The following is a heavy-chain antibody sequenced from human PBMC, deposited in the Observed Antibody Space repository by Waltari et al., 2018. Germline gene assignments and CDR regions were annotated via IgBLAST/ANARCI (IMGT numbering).Heavy chain of an antibody. CDR1: GGSISSYY. V-gene: IGHV4-59*01. J-gene: IGHJ3*02. CDR2: IYYSGST. Sequence: QLQLQESGPGLVKPSETLSLTCTVSGGSISSYYWSWIRQPPGKGLEWIGYIYYSGSTNYNPSLKSRVTISVDTSKNQFSLKLSSVTAADTAVYYCATCSSGGSCYHDAFDIWGQGTMVTVSS. D-gene: IGHD2-15*01. CDR3: ATCSSGGSCYHDAFDI.